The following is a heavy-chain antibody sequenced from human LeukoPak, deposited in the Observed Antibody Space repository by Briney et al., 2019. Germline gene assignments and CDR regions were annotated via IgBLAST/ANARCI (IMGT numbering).Heavy chain of an antibody. V-gene: IGHV4-39*01. D-gene: IGHD1-26*01. J-gene: IGHJ4*02. Sequence: PSETLSLTCTVSGGSIGGSSYYWGWIRQPPGKGLEWIGSIYYSGSAYYNPSLKSRVTISVDTSKNQFSLKLSSVTAADTAVYYCARVTRGSSVDYWGQGTLVTVSS. CDR1: GGSIGGSSYY. CDR3: ARVTRGSSVDY. CDR2: IYYSGSA.